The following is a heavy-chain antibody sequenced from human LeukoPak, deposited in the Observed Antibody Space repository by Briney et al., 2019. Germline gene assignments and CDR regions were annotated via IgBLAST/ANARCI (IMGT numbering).Heavy chain of an antibody. J-gene: IGHJ4*02. CDR2: ISGSGGST. D-gene: IGHD3-3*01. CDR3: AKNSYYDFWSGYLTIDY. CDR1: GFTFSSYA. V-gene: IGHV3-23*01. Sequence: RGSLRLSCAASGFTFSSYAMSWVRQAPGKGLEWVSAISGSGGSTYYADSVKGRFTISTDNSKNTLYLQMNSLRAEDTAVYYCAKNSYYDFWSGYLTIDYWGQGTLVTVSS.